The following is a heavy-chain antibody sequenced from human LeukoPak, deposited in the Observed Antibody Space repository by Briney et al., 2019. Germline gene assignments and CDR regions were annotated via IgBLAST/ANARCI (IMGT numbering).Heavy chain of an antibody. CDR3: ARVVAAGSGWFDP. CDR1: GFTFDDYG. V-gene: IGHV3-20*04. Sequence: GGSLRLSCAASGFTFDDYGMSWVRHAPGKGLEWVSGINWNGGSTGYADSVKGRFTISRDNAKNSLYPQMNSLRAEDTALYYCARVVAAGSGWFDPWGQGTLVTVSS. CDR2: INWNGGST. J-gene: IGHJ5*02. D-gene: IGHD6-13*01.